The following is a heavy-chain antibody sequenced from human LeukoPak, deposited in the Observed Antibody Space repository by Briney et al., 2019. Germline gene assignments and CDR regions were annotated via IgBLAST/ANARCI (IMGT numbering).Heavy chain of an antibody. D-gene: IGHD6-13*01. V-gene: IGHV1-2*02. CDR3: ARSCEFLSSSWYYY. J-gene: IGHJ4*02. CDR1: GYTFTGYY. Sequence: ASVTVSCKASGYTFTGYYMHWVRQAPGHGLEWMGWINPNSGGTNYPPHKQGRATMIRATSISTAYMEMSRPRSDDTAVYACARSCEFLSSSWYYYWGRGTLVTASS. CDR2: INPNSGGT.